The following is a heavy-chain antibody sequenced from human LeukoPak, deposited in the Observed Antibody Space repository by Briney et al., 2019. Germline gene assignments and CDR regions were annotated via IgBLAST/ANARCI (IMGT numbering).Heavy chain of an antibody. Sequence: SETLSLTCAVYGGSFSGYYWSWIRQPPGKGLEWIGEINHSGSTNYNPSLKSRVTISVDTSKNQFSLKLSSVTAADTAVYYCAREPPYCSGGSCYSFDYWGQGTLVTVSS. CDR3: AREPPYCSGGSCYSFDY. CDR2: INHSGST. V-gene: IGHV4-34*01. J-gene: IGHJ4*02. D-gene: IGHD2-15*01. CDR1: GGSFSGYY.